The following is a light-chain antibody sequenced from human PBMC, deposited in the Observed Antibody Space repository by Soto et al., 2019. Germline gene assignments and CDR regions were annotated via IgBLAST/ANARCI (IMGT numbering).Light chain of an antibody. CDR3: CSYAASNTLI. V-gene: IGLV2-23*02. CDR1: SSNVGSYDL. Sequence: QSALTQPASVSGSPGQSITISCTGTSSNVGSYDLVSWYQQHPGKAPKLLIYEVTKRPSGVSNRFSGSKSGNTASLTISGLHAEDEADYACCSYAASNTLIFGGGTKVTVL. J-gene: IGLJ2*01. CDR2: EVT.